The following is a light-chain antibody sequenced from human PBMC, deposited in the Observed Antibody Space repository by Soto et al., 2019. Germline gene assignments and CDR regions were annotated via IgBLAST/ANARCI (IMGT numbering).Light chain of an antibody. Sequence: EVVLTQSPDTLSLSPGERATLSCRASQSVSSFLAWYQQKPGQAPRLLIYDASNRATGIPARFSGSGSGTDFTLTTSSLQSGDSAIYYCHHYHNYMYSFGQGTKVDIK. CDR1: QSVSSF. CDR3: HHYHNYMYS. V-gene: IGKV3-11*01. J-gene: IGKJ2*01. CDR2: DAS.